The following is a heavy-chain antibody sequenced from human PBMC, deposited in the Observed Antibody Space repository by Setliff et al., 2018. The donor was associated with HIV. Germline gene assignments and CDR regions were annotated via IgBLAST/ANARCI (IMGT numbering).Heavy chain of an antibody. CDR2: INPNSGAT. J-gene: IGHJ4*02. Sequence: ASVKVSCKASGYTFSGYYLHWVRRAPGQGLEWMGWINPNSGATNYAQSFQGRVTMTRDTSISTAYMDLSSLTSDDTAVYYCATLDYWGQGTLVTV. CDR3: ATLDY. V-gene: IGHV1-2*02. CDR1: GYTFSGYY.